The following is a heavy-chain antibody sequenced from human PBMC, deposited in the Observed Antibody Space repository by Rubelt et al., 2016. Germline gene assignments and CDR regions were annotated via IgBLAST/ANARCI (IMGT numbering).Heavy chain of an antibody. CDR3: ARETEARGNYWVDY. D-gene: IGHD1-26*01. Sequence: EVQLVESGGGLAQTGESLRLSCAASGFTFSNYSMHWVRQASGKGLVWVARLYNDGSDISYADSVKGRFTISRDNAKNTLSVQMCSRRVEYTAGYYCARETEARGNYWVDYWGQGTLVTVSS. J-gene: IGHJ4*02. CDR1: GFTFSNYS. CDR2: LYNDGSDI. V-gene: IGHV3-74*01.